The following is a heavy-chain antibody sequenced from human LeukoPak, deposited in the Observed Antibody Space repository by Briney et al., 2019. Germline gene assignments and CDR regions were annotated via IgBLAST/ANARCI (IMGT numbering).Heavy chain of an antibody. Sequence: GGSLRLSCAASGFTFSTYALHWVRQAPGEGLEFVSGVNSNGGNTYYANSVKGRFTISRGNSKNTLYLQMGSLRPEDMAVYHCARVILTGYYYDSWGQGTLVTVSS. J-gene: IGHJ4*02. D-gene: IGHD3-9*01. CDR2: VNSNGGNT. CDR3: ARVILTGYYYDS. CDR1: GFTFSTYA. V-gene: IGHV3-64*01.